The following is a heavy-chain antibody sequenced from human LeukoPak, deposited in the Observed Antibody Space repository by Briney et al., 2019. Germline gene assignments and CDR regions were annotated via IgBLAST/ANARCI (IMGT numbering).Heavy chain of an antibody. CDR3: ARDLDYYDSSGYLDY. CDR1: GHSISSGYY. V-gene: IGHV4-38-2*02. J-gene: IGHJ4*02. CDR2: IYHSGST. D-gene: IGHD3-22*01. Sequence: SETLSLTCTVSGHSISSGYYWGWIRQPPGKGLEWIGSIYHSGSTYYNPSLKSRVTISVDTSKNQFSLKLSSVTAADTAVYYCARDLDYYDSSGYLDYWGQGTLVTVSS.